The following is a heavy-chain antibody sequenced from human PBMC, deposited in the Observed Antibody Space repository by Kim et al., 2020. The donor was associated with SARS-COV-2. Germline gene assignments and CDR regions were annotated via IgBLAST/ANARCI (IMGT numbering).Heavy chain of an antibody. V-gene: IGHV1-69*13. CDR1: GGTFSSYA. Sequence: SVKVSCKASGGTFSSYAISWVRQAPGQGLEWMGGIIPVFGTANYAQKFQGRVTITADESTSTAYMELSSLRSEDTAVYYCARSAEATMVRGVIITGWFDPWGQGTLVTVSS. CDR2: IIPVFGTA. J-gene: IGHJ5*02. D-gene: IGHD3-10*01. CDR3: ARSAEATMVRGVIITGWFDP.